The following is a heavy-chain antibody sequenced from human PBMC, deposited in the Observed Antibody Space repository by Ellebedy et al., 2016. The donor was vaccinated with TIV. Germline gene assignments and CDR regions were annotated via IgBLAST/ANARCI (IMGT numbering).Heavy chain of an antibody. V-gene: IGHV2-5*02. CDR2: IYWDDDK. Sequence: SGPTLVKPTQTLTLTCTFSGFSLTTSGVSVAWMRLPPGKALEWLAFIYWDDDKRYSLSLKNRLTITKDTSKNQVVLTMTNMDPEDTATYYCAHRHWETQQLVFDFDYWGQGHLVTVSS. CDR1: GFSLTTSGVS. D-gene: IGHD6-13*01. J-gene: IGHJ4*02. CDR3: AHRHWETQQLVFDFDY.